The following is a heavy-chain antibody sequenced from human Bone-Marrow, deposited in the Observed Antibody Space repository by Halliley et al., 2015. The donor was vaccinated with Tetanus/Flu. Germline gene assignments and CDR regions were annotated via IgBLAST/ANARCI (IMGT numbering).Heavy chain of an antibody. CDR3: MLMGTAMVKALDY. V-gene: IGHV4-34*01. D-gene: IGHD5-18*01. Sequence: TLSLTCAVYGGSFSGYYWSWIRQPPGKGLEWIGEINHSGSTNYNPSLKSRVTISVDTSKNQFSLKLSSVTAADTAVYYCMLMGTAMVKALDYWGQGTLVTVSS. CDR2: INHSGST. CDR1: GGSFSGYY. J-gene: IGHJ4*02.